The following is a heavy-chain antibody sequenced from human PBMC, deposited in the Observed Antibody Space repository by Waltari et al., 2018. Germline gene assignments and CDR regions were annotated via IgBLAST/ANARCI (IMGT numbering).Heavy chain of an antibody. J-gene: IGHJ6*03. CDR1: GGTFSSYA. CDR2: IIPIFGTA. V-gene: IGHV1-69*14. CDR3: ARSAPTLLTGYRSHYYYMDV. D-gene: IGHD3-9*01. Sequence: QVKLVQSGAEVKKPGSSVKVSCKASGGTFSSYAISWVRQAPGQGLEWMGGIIPIFGTANYAQKFQGRVTITADKSTSTAYMELSSLRSEDTAVYYCARSAPTLLTGYRSHYYYMDVWGKGTTVTVSS.